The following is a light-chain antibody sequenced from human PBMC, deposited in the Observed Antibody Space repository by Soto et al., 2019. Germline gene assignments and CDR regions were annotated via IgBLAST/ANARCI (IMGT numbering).Light chain of an antibody. Sequence: QSALTQPPSASGTPGQRVTISCSGSSSNIGSNYVYWYQQLPGTAPKLLIYRNNQRPSGVPDRFSGSKSGTSASLAISGLRSEDEADYYCAAWDDSLSGFYVFGTWTKVTVL. CDR2: RNN. V-gene: IGLV1-47*01. J-gene: IGLJ1*01. CDR1: SSNIGSNY. CDR3: AAWDDSLSGFYV.